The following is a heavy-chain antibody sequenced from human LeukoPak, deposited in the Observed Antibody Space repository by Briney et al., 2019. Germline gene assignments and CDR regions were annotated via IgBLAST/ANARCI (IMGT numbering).Heavy chain of an antibody. CDR3: ARLRGYTSSRTHNYYYYYYMDV. CDR1: GGSISSYY. CDR2: IYTSGST. Sequence: SETLSLTCTVSGGSISSYYWSWIRQPAGKGLEWIGRIYTSGSTNYNPSLKSRVTISVDTSKNQFSLNLSSVTAADTAVYYCARLRGYTSSRTHNYYYYYYMDVWGKGTTVTVSS. J-gene: IGHJ6*03. D-gene: IGHD6-13*01. V-gene: IGHV4-4*07.